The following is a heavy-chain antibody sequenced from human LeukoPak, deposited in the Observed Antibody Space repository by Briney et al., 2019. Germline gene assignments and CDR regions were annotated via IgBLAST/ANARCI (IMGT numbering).Heavy chain of an antibody. CDR3: ARENIPVAGTLPDY. Sequence: ASVKVSCKASGYTFTGYYMHWVRQAPGQGLEWMGRINPNSGGTNYAQKFQGRVTMTRDASISTAYMELSRLRPDDTAVYYCARENIPVAGTLPDYWGHGTLVTVSS. J-gene: IGHJ4*01. CDR2: INPNSGGT. CDR1: GYTFTGYY. V-gene: IGHV1-2*06. D-gene: IGHD6-19*01.